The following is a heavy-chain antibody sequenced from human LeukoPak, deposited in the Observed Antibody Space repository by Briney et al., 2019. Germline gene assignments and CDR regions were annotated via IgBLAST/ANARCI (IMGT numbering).Heavy chain of an antibody. V-gene: IGHV3-7*01. CDR3: ARGWCPHCHGMGD. CDR1: GFTFNSYW. J-gene: IGHJ6*04. CDR2: IQQGGSEK. D-gene: IGHD2-8*02. Sequence: PGGPLRLSCTAWGFTFNSYWMTWLRQARGKGLEWVANIQQGGSEKYYVDSVRGRFTIPRDNAENLLYLQMDSLRAEDTAVYFCARGWCPHCHGMGDWGKGTTVTVSS.